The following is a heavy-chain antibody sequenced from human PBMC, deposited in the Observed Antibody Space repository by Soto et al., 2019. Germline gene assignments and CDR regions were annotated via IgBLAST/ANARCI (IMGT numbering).Heavy chain of an antibody. V-gene: IGHV3-11*01. CDR1: GFTFSDYY. J-gene: IGHJ4*02. Sequence: PGGSLRLSCAASGFTFSDYYMSWIRQAPGKGLELVSYIISSGSTIYYSASVKGRFTISRDNAKNSLKLQMSRQRPAEPAVYYCAXFEGARGSDSYLDTGFDYCGPATPVTLYS. CDR2: IISSGSTI. CDR3: AXFEGARGSDSYLDTGFDY. D-gene: IGHD2-8*02.